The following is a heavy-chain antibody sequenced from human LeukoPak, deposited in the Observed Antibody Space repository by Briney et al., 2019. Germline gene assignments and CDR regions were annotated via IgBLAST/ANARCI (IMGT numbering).Heavy chain of an antibody. J-gene: IGHJ6*02. CDR2: IYYSGST. V-gene: IGHV4-59*12. CDR3: ARGRTTRGGYSYGYYYYYGMDV. Sequence: SETLSLTCTVSGGSISSYYWSWIRQPPGKGLEWIGYIYYSGSTNYNPSLKSRVTISVDTSKNQFSLKLSSVTAADTAVYYCARGRTTRGGYSYGYYYYYGMDVWGQGTTVTVSS. D-gene: IGHD5-18*01. CDR1: GGSISSYY.